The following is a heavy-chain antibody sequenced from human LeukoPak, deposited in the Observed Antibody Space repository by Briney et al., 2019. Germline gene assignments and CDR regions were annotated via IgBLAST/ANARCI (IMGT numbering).Heavy chain of an antibody. V-gene: IGHV3-21*01. D-gene: IGHD3-10*01. J-gene: IGHJ4*02. CDR2: ISSSTSYI. CDR1: GFTFSRYS. Sequence: KPGGSLRLSCAASGFTFSRYSMNWVRQAPGKGLEWVSFISSSTSYIYYADSVKGRFTISRDTAKNSLYLQMNSLRAEDTAVYYWARDAGGEYYFDYWGQGTLVTVSS. CDR3: ARDAGGEYYFDY.